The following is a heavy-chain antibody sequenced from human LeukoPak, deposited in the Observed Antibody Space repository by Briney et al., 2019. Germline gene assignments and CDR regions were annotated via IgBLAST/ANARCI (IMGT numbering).Heavy chain of an antibody. D-gene: IGHD6-19*01. CDR2: IYGSGYT. CDR3: ARETSLAGFASGLGFNY. V-gene: IGHV4-59*01. Sequence: PSETLSLTCTVSGGSISGWYWSWVRQPPGKGLEWIGYIYGSGYTNYNPSLKSRVTMSIDTSKNHFSLKLTSVTAADTATYYCARETSLAGFASGLGFNYWGQGILVTVSS. CDR1: GGSISGWY. J-gene: IGHJ4*02.